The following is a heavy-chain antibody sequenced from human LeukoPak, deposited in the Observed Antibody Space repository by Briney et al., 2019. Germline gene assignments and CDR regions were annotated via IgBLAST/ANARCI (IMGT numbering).Heavy chain of an antibody. J-gene: IGHJ6*03. CDR1: GFTFNDYY. Sequence: GGSLRLSCAASGFTFNDYYMSWIRQAPGKGLEWVSYISSSGSRIYYADSVKGRFTISRDNAKNPLYLQMNSLRAEDTALYYCAKDNGMVRGEGYTDVWGKGTTVTISS. CDR2: ISSSGSRI. V-gene: IGHV3-11*01. CDR3: AKDNGMVRGEGYTDV. D-gene: IGHD3-10*01.